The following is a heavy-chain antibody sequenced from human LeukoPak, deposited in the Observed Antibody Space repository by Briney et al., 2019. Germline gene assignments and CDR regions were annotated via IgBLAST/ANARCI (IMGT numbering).Heavy chain of an antibody. Sequence: SETLSLTCAVYGGSFSGYYWSWIRQPPGEGLEWIGEGTHTGGTNYNPSPKSRSTISLDTFKNQFSLKLTSVPAADTAVFSCARLDIGDSGNPNWFDPWGQGTLVTVSS. CDR2: GTHTGGT. V-gene: IGHV4-34*01. CDR3: ARLDIGDSGNPNWFDP. CDR1: GGSFSGYY. J-gene: IGHJ5*02. D-gene: IGHD5-12*01.